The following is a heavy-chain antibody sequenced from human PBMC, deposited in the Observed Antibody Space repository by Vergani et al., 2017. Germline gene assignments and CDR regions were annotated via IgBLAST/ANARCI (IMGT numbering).Heavy chain of an antibody. J-gene: IGHJ4*02. CDR3: ARGGITMVRGPLDY. CDR2: IGYDGRIK. V-gene: IGHV3-30*02. CDR1: GFIFSSHG. D-gene: IGHD3-10*01. Sequence: QVQLVEWGGGVVQPGGSLRLSCTASGFIFSSHGMHWVRQAPGKGLEWVAFIGYDGRIKYNVDSVKGRFTISRDTSKKTLSLQMNSLRAEDTAVYYCARGGITMVRGPLDYWGQGTLVTVSS.